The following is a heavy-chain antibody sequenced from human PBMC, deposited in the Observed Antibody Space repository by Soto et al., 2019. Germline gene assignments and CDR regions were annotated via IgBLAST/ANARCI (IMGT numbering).Heavy chain of an antibody. D-gene: IGHD1-1*01. CDR2: IYHSGST. V-gene: IGHV4-30-2*06. CDR1: GGSINSGRSS. Sequence: LSLTCSVSGGSINSGRSSWNWIRQSPGKGLEWIAYIYHSGSTYYNPSLKSRVTISVDRSENQFSLKLTSVTAADTAVYYCVRESTTSGPNWFDTWGPGILVTGLL. J-gene: IGHJ5*02. CDR3: VRESTTSGPNWFDT.